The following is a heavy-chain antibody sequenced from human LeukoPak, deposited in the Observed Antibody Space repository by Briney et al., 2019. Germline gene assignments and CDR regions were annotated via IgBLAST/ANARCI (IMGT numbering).Heavy chain of an antibody. CDR3: ARPIVTGYKVSIVY. Sequence: PGGSLRLSCVASGFTFSNFWMTWVRQAPGKGLEFVATIKDDGSEKYCVDSVKGRFTVSRDDAKKSLFLQMDGLRADDTAVYFCARPIVTGYKVSIVYWGQGNLVTVSS. CDR2: IKDDGSEK. D-gene: IGHD3-9*01. J-gene: IGHJ4*02. V-gene: IGHV3-7*04. CDR1: GFTFSNFW.